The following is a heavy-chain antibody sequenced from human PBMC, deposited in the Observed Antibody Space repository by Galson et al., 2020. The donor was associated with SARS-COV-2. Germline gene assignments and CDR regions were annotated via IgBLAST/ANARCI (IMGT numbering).Heavy chain of an antibody. CDR2: ISYDGSNK. Sequence: GGSLRLSCTASGFTFSSYAMHCVRQPPGKGLEWVAVISYDGSNKYYADSVKGRFTISRDNSKNTLYLQMNSLRAEDTAVYYCGSGSYWQKIDYWGQGTLVTVSS. CDR3: GSGSYWQKIDY. V-gene: IGHV3-30*04. CDR1: GFTFSSYA. D-gene: IGHD3-10*01. J-gene: IGHJ4*02.